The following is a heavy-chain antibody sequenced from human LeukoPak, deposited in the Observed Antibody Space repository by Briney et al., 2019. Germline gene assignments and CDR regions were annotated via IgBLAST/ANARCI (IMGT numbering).Heavy chain of an antibody. D-gene: IGHD3-3*01. CDR2: INPNSGGT. Sequence: ASVKVSCKASGYTFTGYYMHWVRQAPGQGLEWMGWINPNSGGTNYAQKFQGRVTMTRDTSISTAYMELSRLRSDDTAVYYCARGSDDFWSGYSPSHWGQGTLVTVSS. CDR1: GYTFTGYY. J-gene: IGHJ4*02. CDR3: ARGSDDFWSGYSPSH. V-gene: IGHV1-2*02.